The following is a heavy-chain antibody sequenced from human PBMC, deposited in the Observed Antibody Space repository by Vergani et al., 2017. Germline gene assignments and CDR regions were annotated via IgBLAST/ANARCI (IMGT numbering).Heavy chain of an antibody. CDR3: ARVDIVVVPSDYYYYMDV. Sequence: QVQLQESGPGLVKPSQTLSLICTVSGGSISSGGYYWSWIRQHPGKCLEWIGYIYYSGSTYYNPPLKCRVTISVDTSKNQFSLKLSSVTASDTAVYYCARVDIVVVPSDYYYYMDVWGKGTTVTVSS. V-gene: IGHV4-31*03. J-gene: IGHJ6*03. D-gene: IGHD2-2*03. CDR2: IYYSGST. CDR1: GGSISSGGYY.